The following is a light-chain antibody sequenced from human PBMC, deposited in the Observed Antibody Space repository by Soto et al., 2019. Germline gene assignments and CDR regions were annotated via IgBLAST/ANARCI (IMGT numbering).Light chain of an antibody. Sequence: QSALTQPASVSGSPGQSVTISCSGSSSDVGAYNYVSWYQRHPGKAPKLMLYDVTNRPSGVSNRFSGPKSGNTTSLTISGLHAEDQAVYFCSSYSSSSTVVFGGGTKLTVL. CDR1: SSDVGAYNY. J-gene: IGLJ3*02. CDR3: SSYSSSSTVV. V-gene: IGLV2-14*01. CDR2: DVT.